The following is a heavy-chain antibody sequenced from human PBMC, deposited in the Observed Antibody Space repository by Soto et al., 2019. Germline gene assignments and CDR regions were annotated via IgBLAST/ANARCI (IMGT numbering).Heavy chain of an antibody. Sequence: SETLSLTCAVYGGSLTGYYWSWIRQPPGKGLEWIGEINHSGSTENNLSLKSRVTISVDTSKNQFSLRLSSVTAADTAVYYCARPKARQWLADLAFDYWGQGTLVTVSS. J-gene: IGHJ4*02. V-gene: IGHV4-34*01. CDR1: GGSLTGYY. CDR2: INHSGST. D-gene: IGHD6-19*01. CDR3: ARPKARQWLADLAFDY.